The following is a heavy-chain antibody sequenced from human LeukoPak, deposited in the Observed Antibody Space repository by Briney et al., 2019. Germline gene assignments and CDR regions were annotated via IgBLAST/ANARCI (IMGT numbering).Heavy chain of an antibody. J-gene: IGHJ5*02. CDR1: GFTFSSYG. V-gene: IGHV3-33*01. CDR3: ARERIAAAGGVVGWFDP. D-gene: IGHD6-13*01. Sequence: GRSLRLSCAASGFTFSSYGMHWVRQAPGKGLEWVAVIWYDGSNKYYADSVKGRFTISRDNSKNTLYLQMNSLRAEDTAVYYCARERIAAAGGVVGWFDPWGQGTLVTVSS. CDR2: IWYDGSNK.